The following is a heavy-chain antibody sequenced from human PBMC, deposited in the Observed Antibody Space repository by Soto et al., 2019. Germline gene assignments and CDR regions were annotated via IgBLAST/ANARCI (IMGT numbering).Heavy chain of an antibody. J-gene: IGHJ4*02. CDR2: IYYSGNT. D-gene: IGHD1-1*01. CDR3: ARRYGYSFDY. Sequence: QVQLQESGPGLVKPSETLSLTCTVSGGSISSYYWSWIRQPPGKGLEWIGYIYYSGNTNYKPSLKSRVTISVDTSKNHFSLKLSSGTAADTAVYYCARRYGYSFDYWGQGTLVTVSS. CDR1: GGSISSYY. V-gene: IGHV4-59*08.